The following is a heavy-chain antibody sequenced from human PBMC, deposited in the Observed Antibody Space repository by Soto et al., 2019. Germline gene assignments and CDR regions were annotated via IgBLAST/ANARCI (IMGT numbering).Heavy chain of an antibody. Sequence: QVQLQESGPGLVKPSETLSLTCTVSGGSVSSGSYYWSWIRQPPGKGLEWIGEINHSGSTNYNPSLKSRVTISVDTSKNQFSLNLSSVTAADTAVYYCAGGRGRQQLVMSYYYGMDVWGQGTTVTVSS. V-gene: IGHV4-61*01. CDR3: AGGRGRQQLVMSYYYGMDV. J-gene: IGHJ6*02. CDR1: GGSVSSGSYY. CDR2: INHSGST. D-gene: IGHD6-13*01.